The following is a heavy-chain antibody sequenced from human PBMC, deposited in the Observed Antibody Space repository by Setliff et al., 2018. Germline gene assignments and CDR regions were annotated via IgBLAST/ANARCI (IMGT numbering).Heavy chain of an antibody. CDR3: AKSMEQWAGEKPYHFDN. D-gene: IGHD1-1*01. CDR1: GFTFVSFS. Sequence: HPGGSLRLSCVTSGFTFVSFSMHWVRQAPGKGLEWVAFIRYDGSRKYYADSVEGRFTISRSASKDSLYLEMDNVRTEDSAMYYCAKSMEQWAGEKPYHFDNWGQGTLVTVSS. V-gene: IGHV3-30*02. J-gene: IGHJ4*02. CDR2: IRYDGSRK.